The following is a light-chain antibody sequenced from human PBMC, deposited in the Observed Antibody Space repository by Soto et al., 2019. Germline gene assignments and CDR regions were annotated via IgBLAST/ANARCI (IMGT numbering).Light chain of an antibody. CDR3: QQYFNWPPYT. J-gene: IGKJ2*01. V-gene: IGKV3-15*01. CDR2: GAS. Sequence: EIVMTQSPATLSLSPGERATLSCRASQSVSSNLAWYQQKPGQAPRLLIYGASTRDTGITARFSGSGSGTQFTLTISSLRSEDFAVYYCQQYFNWPPYTFGQGTKLEI. CDR1: QSVSSN.